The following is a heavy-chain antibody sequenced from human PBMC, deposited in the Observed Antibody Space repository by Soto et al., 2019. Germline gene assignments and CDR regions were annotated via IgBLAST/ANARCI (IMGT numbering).Heavy chain of an antibody. CDR1: GFMFSAYT. V-gene: IGHV3-21*01. J-gene: IGHJ5*02. CDR3: ATPYYYNH. Sequence: GALRLSCAASGFMFSAYTINWVRQAPGKGLEWLSSISSDSDHIDYADSVRGRFTVSRDNARKSLYLQMDSLGAEDTGVYYCATPYYYNHWGPGTLVTVSS. CDR2: ISSDSDHI. D-gene: IGHD3-22*01.